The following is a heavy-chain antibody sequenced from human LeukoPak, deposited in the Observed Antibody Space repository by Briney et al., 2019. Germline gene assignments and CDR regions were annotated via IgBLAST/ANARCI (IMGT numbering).Heavy chain of an antibody. Sequence: PGGSLRLSCAASGFTFSSYGMHGVRQAPGKGLDGVAVISYDGSNKYYADSVKGRFTISRDNSKNTLYLQMNSLRAEDTAVYYCAKGTTKYYYDSSGYYPGDYWGQGTLVTVSS. CDR3: AKGTTKYYYDSSGYYPGDY. D-gene: IGHD3-22*01. CDR2: ISYDGSNK. V-gene: IGHV3-30*18. J-gene: IGHJ4*02. CDR1: GFTFSSYG.